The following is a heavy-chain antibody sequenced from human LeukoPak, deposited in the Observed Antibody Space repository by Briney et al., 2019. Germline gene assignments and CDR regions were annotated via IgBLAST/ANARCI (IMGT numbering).Heavy chain of an antibody. D-gene: IGHD1-26*01. J-gene: IGHJ5*02. CDR3: ARSGGSQPSNNWFDP. V-gene: IGHV1-3*01. CDR1: GYTFTTYA. Sequence: ASVKVSCKASGYTFTTYAIHWVCQAPGQRLEWMGWVDAGSGNTKYSQEFQGRVTITRDTSASTAYMELSSLRSEDTALYYCARSGGSQPSNNWFDPWGQEPWSPSP. CDR2: VDAGSGNT.